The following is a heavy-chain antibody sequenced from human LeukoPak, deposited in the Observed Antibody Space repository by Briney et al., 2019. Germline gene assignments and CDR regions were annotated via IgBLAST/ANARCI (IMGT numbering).Heavy chain of an antibody. CDR1: GFTFSSYA. CDR3: ARLRRDGYNFYIQL. J-gene: IGHJ4*02. D-gene: IGHD5-24*01. V-gene: IGHV3-30*04. Sequence: TGGSLRLSCAASGFTFSSYAMHWVRQAPGEGLEWVAVISYEYYADSVKGRFTISRDNSKNTLYLQMNSLRAEDTAVYYCARLRRDGYNFYIQLWGQGTLVTVSS. CDR2: ISYE.